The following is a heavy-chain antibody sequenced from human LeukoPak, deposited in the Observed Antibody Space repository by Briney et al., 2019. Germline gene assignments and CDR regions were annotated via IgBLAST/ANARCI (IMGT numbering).Heavy chain of an antibody. D-gene: IGHD6-19*01. V-gene: IGHV4-34*12. J-gene: IGHJ3*02. CDR1: GGSFSGYY. CDR2: FIHSGSI. Sequence: SETLSLTCGVSGGSFSGYYWSWIRQSPGKGLEWIGEFIHSGSINYNPSLKSRVTISLDTSTNHFSLKLSSVTAADTAVYYCARVEQLQEVVDAFDIWGQGTVVTVSS. CDR3: ARVEQLQEVVDAFDI.